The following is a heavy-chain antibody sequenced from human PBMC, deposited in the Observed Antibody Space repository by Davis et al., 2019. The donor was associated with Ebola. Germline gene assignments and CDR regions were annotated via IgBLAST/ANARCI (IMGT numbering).Heavy chain of an antibody. CDR1: GFTFTSYS. CDR3: AKGSLYGSRSITAGMDV. Sequence: GEYLKTPCEASGFTFTSYSMTWVRQAPGKGLEWVSGISGSGSTYYADSVKGRFTFSRDNSKNTLYLQMNSLRAEDTAVYYCAKGSLYGSRSITAGMDVWVQGTTVTVSS. D-gene: IGHD4-17*01. J-gene: IGHJ6*02. CDR2: ISGSGST. V-gene: IGHV3-23*01.